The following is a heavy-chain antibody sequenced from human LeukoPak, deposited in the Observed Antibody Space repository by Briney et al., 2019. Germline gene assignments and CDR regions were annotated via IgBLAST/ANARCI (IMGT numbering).Heavy chain of an antibody. CDR3: ARRRYSSSWPLDY. V-gene: IGHV4-34*01. D-gene: IGHD6-13*01. CDR1: GGSISNYY. Sequence: PSETLSLTCIVSGGSISNYYWSWIRQPPGKGLEWIGEINHSGSTNYNPSLKSRVTISVDTSKNQFSLKLSSVTAADTAVYYCARRRYSSSWPLDYWGQGTLVTVSS. CDR2: INHSGST. J-gene: IGHJ4*02.